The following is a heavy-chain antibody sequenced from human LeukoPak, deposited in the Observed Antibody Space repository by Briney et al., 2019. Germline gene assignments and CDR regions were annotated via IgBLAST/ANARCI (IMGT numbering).Heavy chain of an antibody. J-gene: IGHJ4*02. Sequence: PGGSLRLSCAASGFTFSSYEMNWVRQAPGKGLEWVSYISSSGSTIYYADSVKGRFTISRDNAKNSLYLQMNSLRAEDTAVYYCARDYKRRGSSSVDYWGQGTLVTVSS. CDR1: GFTFSSYE. CDR2: ISSSGSTI. CDR3: ARDYKRRGSSSVDY. V-gene: IGHV3-48*03. D-gene: IGHD6-13*01.